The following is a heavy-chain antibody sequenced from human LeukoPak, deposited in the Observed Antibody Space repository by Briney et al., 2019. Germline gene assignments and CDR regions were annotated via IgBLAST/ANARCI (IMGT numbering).Heavy chain of an antibody. CDR1: GFTFSNYA. J-gene: IGHJ4*02. CDR2: IWYDRSKK. D-gene: IGHD1-20*01. CDR3: AKGDNYKPLYFDN. Sequence: PGGSLRLSCAASGFTFSNYAMSWVRQAPGKGLEWVAVIWYDRSKKFYADSVEGRFTISSDNSKNTLFLQMNSLRDEDTAVYYCAKGDNYKPLYFDNWGQGSLVTVTA. V-gene: IGHV3-33*06.